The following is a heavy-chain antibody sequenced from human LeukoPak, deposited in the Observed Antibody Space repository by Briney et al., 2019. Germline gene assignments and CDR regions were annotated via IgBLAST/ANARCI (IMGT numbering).Heavy chain of an antibody. D-gene: IGHD2-21*02. J-gene: IGHJ4*02. Sequence: GGSLRLSCAASGFTFSDSYMTWIRQAPGKGLEWVANIKQDGSEKYYVDSVKGRFTISRDNAKNSLYLQMNSLRAEDTAVYYCAREVTPYYWGQGTLVTVSS. CDR1: GFTFSDSY. CDR2: IKQDGSEK. V-gene: IGHV3-7*01. CDR3: AREVTPYY.